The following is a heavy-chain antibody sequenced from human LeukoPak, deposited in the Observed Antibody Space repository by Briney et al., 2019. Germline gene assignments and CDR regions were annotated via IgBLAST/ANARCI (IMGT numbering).Heavy chain of an antibody. J-gene: IGHJ4*02. CDR1: GSTFSSYS. CDR3: ARDPGKDYYGSGTYLKRFDY. D-gene: IGHD3-10*01. V-gene: IGHV3-21*01. CDR2: ISSSSSYI. Sequence: GGSLRLSCAASGSTFSSYSMSWVRQAPGKGLEWVSSISSSSSYIYYADSVKGRFTISRDNAKNSLYLQMNSLRAEDTAVYYCARDPGKDYYGSGTYLKRFDYWGQGTLVTVSS.